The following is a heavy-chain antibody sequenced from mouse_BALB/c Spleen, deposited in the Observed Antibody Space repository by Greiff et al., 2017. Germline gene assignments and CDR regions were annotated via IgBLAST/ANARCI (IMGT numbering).Heavy chain of an antibody. Sequence: EVQLQQSGAELVRPGALVKLSCKASGFNIKDYYMHWVKQRPEQGLEWIGWIDPENGNTIYDPKFQGKASITADTSSNTAYLQLSSLTSEDTAVYYCARPLRAMDYWGQGTSVTVSS. CDR3: ARPLRAMDY. V-gene: IGHV14-1*02. D-gene: IGHD1-1*01. CDR2: IDPENGNT. J-gene: IGHJ4*01. CDR1: GFNIKDYY.